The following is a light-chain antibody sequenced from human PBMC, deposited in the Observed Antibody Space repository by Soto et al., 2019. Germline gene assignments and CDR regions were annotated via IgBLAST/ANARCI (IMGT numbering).Light chain of an antibody. V-gene: IGLV2-14*03. J-gene: IGLJ1*01. CDR1: SSDVGAYDY. Sequence: QSALTQPASVSGSPGQSITISCTGTSSDVGAYDYVSWYQQHPGKAPKLMIYDVYARPSGVSHRFSGSNSGNTASLTISGLQSEDEADYYCSSDTNALRYVLGYGTKLTVL. CDR3: SSDTNALRYV. CDR2: DVY.